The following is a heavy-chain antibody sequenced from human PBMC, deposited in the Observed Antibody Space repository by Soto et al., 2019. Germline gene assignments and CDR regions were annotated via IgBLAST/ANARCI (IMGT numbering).Heavy chain of an antibody. CDR2: IYHSGST. V-gene: IGHV4-4*02. Sequence: PSETLSLTCAVSGGSISSSNWWSWVRQPPGKGLEWIGEIYHSGSTNYNPSLKSRVTISVDKSKNQFSLKLSSVTAADTAVYYCARELCISTSCAGGSYDYFGMDVWGQGTTVTVSS. J-gene: IGHJ6*02. D-gene: IGHD2-2*01. CDR1: GGSISSSNW. CDR3: ARELCISTSCAGGSYDYFGMDV.